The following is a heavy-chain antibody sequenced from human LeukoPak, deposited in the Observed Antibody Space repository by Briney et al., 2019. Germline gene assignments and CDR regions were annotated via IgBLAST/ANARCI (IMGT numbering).Heavy chain of an antibody. CDR1: GFTFSSYW. Sequence: GGSLRLSRAASGFTFSSYWMSWVRQAPGKGLEWVANIKQDGSEKDYVGSVKGRFTISRDNAKNSLYLQMNSLRADDTAVYYCARDLSRSYYYDSRPGAFDIWGQGTMVTVSS. J-gene: IGHJ3*02. V-gene: IGHV3-7*01. D-gene: IGHD3-22*01. CDR2: IKQDGSEK. CDR3: ARDLSRSYYYDSRPGAFDI.